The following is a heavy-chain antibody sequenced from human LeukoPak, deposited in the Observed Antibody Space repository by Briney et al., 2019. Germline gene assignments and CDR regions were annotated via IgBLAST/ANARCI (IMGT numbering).Heavy chain of an antibody. CDR2: IYYSGST. D-gene: IGHD6-13*01. V-gene: IGHV4-39*07. J-gene: IGHJ6*03. Sequence: SETLSLTCTVSGGSISSSSYYWGWIRQPPGKGLEWIGSIYYSGSTYYNPSLKSRVTISVDTSKNQFSLKLSSVTAADTAVYYCARARWQQPVREGYYYYYMDVWGKGTTVTVSS. CDR3: ARARWQQPVREGYYYYYMDV. CDR1: GGSISSSSYY.